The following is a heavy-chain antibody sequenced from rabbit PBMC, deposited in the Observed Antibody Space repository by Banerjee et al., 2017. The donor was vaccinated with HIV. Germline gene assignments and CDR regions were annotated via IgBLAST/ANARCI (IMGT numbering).Heavy chain of an antibody. V-gene: IGHV1S40*01. CDR1: GFSFSSYW. Sequence: QSLEESGGDLVKPGASLTLTCTASGFSFSSYWICWVRQAPGKGLEWIACINTSSGNTVYASWAKGRFTISKTSSTTVTLQMTSLTAADTATYFCARDLTGVIGWNFGLWGPGTLVTVS. CDR3: ARDLTGVIGWNFGL. J-gene: IGHJ4*01. CDR2: INTSSGNT. D-gene: IGHD1-1*01.